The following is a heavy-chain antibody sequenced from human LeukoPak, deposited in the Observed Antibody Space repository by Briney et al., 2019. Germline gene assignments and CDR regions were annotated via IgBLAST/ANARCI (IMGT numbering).Heavy chain of an antibody. J-gene: IGHJ3*02. D-gene: IGHD2-15*01. CDR2: IYYSGST. CDR3: ARAVGLRDAVDI. V-gene: IGHV4-39*01. Sequence: PSETLSHTCTVSGGSISSSSYYWGWIRQPPGKGLEWIGSIYYSGSTYYNPSLKSRVTISVDTSKNQFSLKLSSVTAADTAVYYCARAVGLRDAVDIWGQGTMVTVSS. CDR1: GGSISSSSYY.